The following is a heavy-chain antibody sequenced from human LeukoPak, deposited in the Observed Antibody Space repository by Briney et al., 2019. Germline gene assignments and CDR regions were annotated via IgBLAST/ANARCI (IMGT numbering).Heavy chain of an antibody. CDR2: IYASGSS. CDR3: ARCLNTYYYDNSGYSPEHYYMDV. D-gene: IGHD3-22*01. J-gene: IGHJ6*03. Sequence: SETLSLTCTVSGDSISNYYWSWVRQPAGKGLEWIGRIYASGSSNYNPSLRSRITMSVDTSKNQFSLKLSSVTAADTAVYYCARCLNTYYYDNSGYSPEHYYMDVWGKGTTVIVSS. V-gene: IGHV4-4*07. CDR1: GDSISNYY.